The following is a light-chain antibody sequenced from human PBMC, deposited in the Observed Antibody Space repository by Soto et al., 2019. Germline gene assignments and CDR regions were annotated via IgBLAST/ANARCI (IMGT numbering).Light chain of an antibody. CDR3: SSYAGSNNFVV. J-gene: IGLJ2*01. CDR1: SSDVGGYNY. CDR2: EVS. V-gene: IGLV2-8*01. Sequence: QSALTQPPSSSGSPGQSVTISCTGTSSDVGGYNYVSWYQQHPGKAPKLMIYEVSKRPSGVPDRFSGSKSGNTASLTVSWLQAEDEADYYCSSYAGSNNFVVFGGGTKLTLL.